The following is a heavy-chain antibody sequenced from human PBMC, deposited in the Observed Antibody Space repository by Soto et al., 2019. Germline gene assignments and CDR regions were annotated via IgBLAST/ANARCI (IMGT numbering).Heavy chain of an antibody. Sequence: PTLVNPTQTLTLTCVFSGFSLNTGGVTVGWIRQPPGKALEWVALIYWDDGKRYSPSLKSRLTITKETSRNQVVLTMTNVDPEDTATYFCAHSPAPRVYFQHWGEGTLVTVSS. CDR1: GFSLNTGGVT. CDR3: AHSPAPRVYFQH. CDR2: IYWDDGK. V-gene: IGHV2-5*02. J-gene: IGHJ1*01. D-gene: IGHD3-10*01.